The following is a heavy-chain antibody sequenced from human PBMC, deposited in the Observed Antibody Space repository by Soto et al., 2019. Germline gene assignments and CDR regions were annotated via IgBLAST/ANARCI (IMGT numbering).Heavy chain of an antibody. D-gene: IGHD6-19*01. V-gene: IGHV4-31*03. CDR2: VYHGGYT. Sequence: SETLSLTCTVSGASISSGGYYWTWIRQHPGKGLEWIGYVYHGGYTDYNPSLRSRVAISLDTSKNQFSLKLTSVTAEDTAVYYCVRDGSSGWHFDSWGQGTLVTVSS. CDR3: VRDGSSGWHFDS. J-gene: IGHJ4*02. CDR1: GASISSGGYY.